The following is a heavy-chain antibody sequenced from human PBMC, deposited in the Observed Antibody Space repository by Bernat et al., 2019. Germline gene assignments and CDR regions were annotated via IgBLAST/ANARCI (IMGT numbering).Heavy chain of an antibody. CDR2: INAGNGNT. V-gene: IGHV1-3*01. D-gene: IGHD3-10*01. Sequence: QVQLVQSGAEVKKPGASVKVSCKASGYTFTSYAMHWVRQAPGQRLEWMGWINAGNGNTKYSQKFQGRVTITRDTSASTAYMELSSLRSEDTAVYYCARARTFVNYYGSGSYNRGYYYYGMDVWDQGTTVTVSS. J-gene: IGHJ6*02. CDR1: GYTFTSYA. CDR3: ARARTFVNYYGSGSYNRGYYYYGMDV.